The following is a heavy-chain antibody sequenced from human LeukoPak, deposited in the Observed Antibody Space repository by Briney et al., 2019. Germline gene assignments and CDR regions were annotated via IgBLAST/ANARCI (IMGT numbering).Heavy chain of an antibody. V-gene: IGHV3-64D*06. D-gene: IGHD4-23*01. CDR2: ISSNGGST. CDR1: GFTFSSYA. Sequence: GGSLRLSCSASGFTFSSYAMHWVRQAPGKGLEYVSAISSNGGSTYYADSVKGRFTISRDNSKNTLYLQMSSLRAEDTAVYYCVKADRDYGGNSVFDYWGQGTLVTVSP. J-gene: IGHJ4*02. CDR3: VKADRDYGGNSVFDY.